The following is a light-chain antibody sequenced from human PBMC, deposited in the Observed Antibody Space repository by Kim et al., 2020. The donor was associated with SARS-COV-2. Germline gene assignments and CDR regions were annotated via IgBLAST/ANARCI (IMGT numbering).Light chain of an antibody. V-gene: IGLV2-14*03. J-gene: IGLJ1*01. CDR3: SSFRTGNTLYV. Sequence: QSITTSCTGTSSDVGTYNYVSWYQQHPGKVPKLMIYDVTNRPSGVSDRFSGSKSGNTASLTISGLQAEDEADYYCSSFRTGNTLYVFGTGTKVTVL. CDR2: DVT. CDR1: SSDVGTYNY.